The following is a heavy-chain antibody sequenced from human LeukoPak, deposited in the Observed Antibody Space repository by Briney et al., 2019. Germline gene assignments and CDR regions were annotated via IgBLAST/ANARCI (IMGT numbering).Heavy chain of an antibody. V-gene: IGHV1-24*01. CDR3: ATTLTHNWKGKVYYFDY. Sequence: ASVKVSCKVSGYTLTELSMHWVRQAPGKGLEWMGGFDPENGETIYAQKFQGRVNMTEDTSTDTAYMELSSVRSEDTAVYYCATTLTHNWKGKVYYFDYWGQGTLVTVSS. CDR1: GYTLTELS. D-gene: IGHD1-20*01. J-gene: IGHJ4*02. CDR2: FDPENGET.